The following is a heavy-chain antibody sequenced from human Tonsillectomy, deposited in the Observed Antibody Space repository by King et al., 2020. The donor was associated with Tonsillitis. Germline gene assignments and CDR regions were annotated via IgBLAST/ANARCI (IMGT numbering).Heavy chain of an antibody. V-gene: IGHV4-59*01. D-gene: IGHD3-10*01. CDR2: IYYSGST. CDR3: ARVGGSGIPYDAFDI. J-gene: IGHJ3*02. CDR1: GGSISSYY. Sequence: VQLQESGPGLVKPSETLSLTCTVSGGSISSYYWSWIRQPPGKGLEWIGYIYYSGSTNYNPSLKSRVTISVDTSKNQFSLKLSSVTAADTAVYYCARVGGSGIPYDAFDIWGQGTMVTVSS.